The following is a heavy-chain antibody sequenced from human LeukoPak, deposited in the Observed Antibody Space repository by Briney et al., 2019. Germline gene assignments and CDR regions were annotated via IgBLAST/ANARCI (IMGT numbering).Heavy chain of an antibody. CDR3: ARANYHFSAYDY. D-gene: IGHD4/OR15-4a*01. CDR2: ISTNGDSI. V-gene: IGHV3-64*01. Sequence: PGGSLRLPCAASGFAFGTYAMHWVRQAPGKGLEFVSAISTNGDSIFYGNSVEGRFTISRDNSKNTLYLQMGGLRAEDMAVYYCARANYHFSAYDYWGQGALVTVSS. J-gene: IGHJ4*02. CDR1: GFAFGTYA.